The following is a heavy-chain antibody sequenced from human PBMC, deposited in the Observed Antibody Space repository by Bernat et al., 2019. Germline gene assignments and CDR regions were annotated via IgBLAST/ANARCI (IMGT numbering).Heavy chain of an antibody. CDR3: TTQGSDGDY. Sequence: EVQLVESGGGLVKPGGSLRLSCAASGFTFSNAWMSWVRHAPGKGLEWVGRIKSKTDVGTTDYAALGKGRLTIPRDDSKNTLYLQMNSLKTEDTAVYYGTTQGSDGDYWGQGTLVTVSS. V-gene: IGHV3-15*01. CDR1: GFTFSNAW. CDR2: IKSKTDVGTT. J-gene: IGHJ4*02.